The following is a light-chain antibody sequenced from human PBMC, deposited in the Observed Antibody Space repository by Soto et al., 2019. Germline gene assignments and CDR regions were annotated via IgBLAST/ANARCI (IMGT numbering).Light chain of an antibody. Sequence: QSALTQPRSVSGSPGQSVTISCTGTSSDVGTYNYVSWYQQHPGKAPKLLIYDVSKRPSGVPDRFSGSKSGNTASLTISGLQAEDEADDYCCSYAGSYTHYVFGTGTKVTVL. CDR3: CSYAGSYTHYV. V-gene: IGLV2-11*01. CDR1: SSDVGTYNY. CDR2: DVS. J-gene: IGLJ1*01.